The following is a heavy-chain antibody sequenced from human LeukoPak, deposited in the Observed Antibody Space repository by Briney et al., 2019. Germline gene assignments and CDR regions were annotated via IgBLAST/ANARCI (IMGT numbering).Heavy chain of an antibody. CDR2: IYHSGST. V-gene: IGHV4-4*02. CDR1: GGSISSSNW. CDR3: ARRPVVRGVRDHFDY. J-gene: IGHJ4*02. Sequence: SETLSLTCAVSGGSISSSNWWSWVRQPPGKGLEWIGEIYHSGSTNYNPSLKSRVTISVDKSKNQFSLELSSVTAADTAVYYCARRPVVRGVRDHFDYWGQGTLVTVSS. D-gene: IGHD3-10*01.